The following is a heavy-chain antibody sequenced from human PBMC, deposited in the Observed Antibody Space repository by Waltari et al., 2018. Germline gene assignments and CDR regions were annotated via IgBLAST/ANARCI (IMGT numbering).Heavy chain of an antibody. Sequence: QVQLVQSGAEVKKPGASVKVSCKASGNSFTGHYIHWVRQAPGQGLEWRGWINPNSGGTMYGEKFQGRVTMTRDTSITTLYMELSSLRSDDTAVYYCARVWFHSGLDYWGQGTLVTVSS. CDR2: INPNSGGT. CDR3: ARVWFHSGLDY. D-gene: IGHD6-19*01. V-gene: IGHV1-2*02. J-gene: IGHJ4*02. CDR1: GNSFTGHY.